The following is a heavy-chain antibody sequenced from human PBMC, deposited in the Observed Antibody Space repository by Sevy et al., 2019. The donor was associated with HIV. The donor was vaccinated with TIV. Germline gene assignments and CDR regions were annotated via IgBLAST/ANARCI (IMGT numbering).Heavy chain of an antibody. CDR3: AKVVGVAAVSNWFEP. D-gene: IGHD2-15*01. CDR2: ISGSGGST. CDR1: GFTFSSYA. V-gene: IGHV3-23*01. J-gene: IGHJ5*02. Sequence: GGSLRLSCAASGFTFSSYAMSWVRQAPGKGLEWVSAISGSGGSTYYADSVKGRFTISRDNSKNTLYLQMNSMRAEDTVVYYCAKVVGVAAVSNWFEPWGQGTLVTVSS.